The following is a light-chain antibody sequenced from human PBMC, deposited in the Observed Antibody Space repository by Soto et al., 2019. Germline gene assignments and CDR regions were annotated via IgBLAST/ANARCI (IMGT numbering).Light chain of an antibody. CDR1: SSDVGGYDY. J-gene: IGLJ1*01. CDR2: EVT. Sequence: QSALTQPASVSGSPGQSIAISCTGTSSDVGGYDYVSWYQQHPDKAPKLMIYEVTKRPSGVSNRFSGSKSGNTASLTISGLQPEDEADYYCSSHTSGNTRVFGSGTKLTVL. CDR3: SSHTSGNTRV. V-gene: IGLV2-14*01.